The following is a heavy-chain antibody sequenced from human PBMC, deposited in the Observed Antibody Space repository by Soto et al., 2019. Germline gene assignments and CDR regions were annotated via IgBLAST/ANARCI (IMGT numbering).Heavy chain of an antibody. CDR1: VFTFSSYS. J-gene: IGHJ4*02. D-gene: IGHD3-10*01. Sequence: GGSLRLSCAASVFTFSSYSVNWVRQAPGKGLEWVSSISSSSSYIYYADSVKGRFTISRDNAKNSLYLQMNSLRAEDTAVYYYARGVGERGDDASDYVGQGSLVTVSS. V-gene: IGHV3-21*01. CDR2: ISSSSSYI. CDR3: ARGVGERGDDASDY.